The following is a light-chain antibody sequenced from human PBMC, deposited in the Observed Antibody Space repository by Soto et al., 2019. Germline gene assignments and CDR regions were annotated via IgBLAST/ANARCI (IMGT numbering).Light chain of an antibody. CDR2: RAS. J-gene: IGKJ2*01. Sequence: DIQMTQSPSSLSASVGDRVTIICRASESISGYLNWCQQRPGQAPKPLIYRASRLHTGVASRFSGSGSGTDYTLTISDLQPEDFATYYCQQSFHTPFSFGQGTRLEIK. V-gene: IGKV1-39*01. CDR1: ESISGY. CDR3: QQSFHTPFS.